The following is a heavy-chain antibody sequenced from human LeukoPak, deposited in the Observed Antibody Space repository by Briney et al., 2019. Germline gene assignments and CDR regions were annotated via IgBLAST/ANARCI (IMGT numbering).Heavy chain of an antibody. D-gene: IGHD2-2*02. J-gene: IGHJ6*02. Sequence: ASVKVSCKASGYTFTSYGISWVRQAPGQGLEWMGWIGAYNGNTNYAQKLQGRVTMTTDTSTSTAYMELRSLRSDDTAVYYCARLGYCSSTSCYIDYYYYGMDVWGQGTTVTVSS. CDR3: ARLGYCSSTSCYIDYYYYGMDV. CDR2: IGAYNGNT. CDR1: GYTFTSYG. V-gene: IGHV1-18*01.